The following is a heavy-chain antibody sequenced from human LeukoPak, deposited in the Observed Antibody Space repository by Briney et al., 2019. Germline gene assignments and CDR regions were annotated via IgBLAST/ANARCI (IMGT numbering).Heavy chain of an antibody. Sequence: PSETLSLTCTVSGGSISNYYWSWIRQPPGKELEWIGYIFYSGNTNYNPSLKSRLTISVDTSKNQFSLKLSSVTAADTAVYYCARHGATHYYHYMDVWGKGTTVTVSS. V-gene: IGHV4-59*08. CDR3: ARHGATHYYHYMDV. CDR1: GGSISNYY. CDR2: IFYSGNT. D-gene: IGHD5-12*01. J-gene: IGHJ6*03.